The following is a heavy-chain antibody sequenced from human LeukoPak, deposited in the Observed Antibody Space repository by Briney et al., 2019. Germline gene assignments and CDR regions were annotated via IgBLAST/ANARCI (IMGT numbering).Heavy chain of an antibody. CDR1: GGSISSSSYY. Sequence: SETLSLTCTVSGGSISSSSYYCGWVRQPPGKGLEWIGSIYYSGSTYYNPSLKSRVTISVDTSKNQFSLKLSSVTAADTAVYYCARHYGSITSNFDYWGQGTLVTVSS. CDR3: ARHYGSITSNFDY. V-gene: IGHV4-39*01. J-gene: IGHJ4*02. D-gene: IGHD3-10*01. CDR2: IYYSGST.